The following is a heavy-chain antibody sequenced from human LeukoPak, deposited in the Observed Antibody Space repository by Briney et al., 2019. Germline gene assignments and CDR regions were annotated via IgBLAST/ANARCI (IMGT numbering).Heavy chain of an antibody. Sequence: SETLSLTCTVSGGSISSYYWSWIRQPPGKGLEWIGYIYYSGSTNYNPSLKSRVTISVDTSKNQFSLKLSSVTAADTAVYYCARFHGVYCSSTSCYPVWFDPWGQGTLVTVSS. CDR3: ARFHGVYCSSTSCYPVWFDP. D-gene: IGHD2-2*01. J-gene: IGHJ5*02. V-gene: IGHV4-59*01. CDR1: GGSISSYY. CDR2: IYYSGST.